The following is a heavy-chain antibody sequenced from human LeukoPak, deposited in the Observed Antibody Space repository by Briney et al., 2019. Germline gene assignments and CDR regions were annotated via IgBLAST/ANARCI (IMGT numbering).Heavy chain of an antibody. J-gene: IGHJ4*02. V-gene: IGHV3-21*01. D-gene: IGHD3-22*01. CDR2: ISSSSSYI. CDR3: ARDPTPTYYYDSSGSN. CDR1: GFTFSSYS. Sequence: GGSLRLSCAASGFTFSSYSMNWVRKAPGKGLEWVSSISSSSSYIYYADSVKGRFTISRDNAKNSLYLQMNSLRAEDTAVYYCARDPTPTYYYDSSGSNWGQGTLVTVSS.